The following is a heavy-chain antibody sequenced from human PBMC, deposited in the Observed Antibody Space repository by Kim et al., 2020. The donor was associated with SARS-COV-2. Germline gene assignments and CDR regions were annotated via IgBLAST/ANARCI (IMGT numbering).Heavy chain of an antibody. CDR2: ISGSGGST. J-gene: IGHJ4*02. Sequence: GGSLRLSCAASGFTFSSYAMSWVRQAPGKGLEWISAISGSGGSTYYADSVKGRFTISRDNSKNTLYLQMNSLRAEDTAVYYCAKAMIVVVIFDYWGQGTLVTVSS. CDR3: AKAMIVVVIFDY. V-gene: IGHV3-23*01. D-gene: IGHD3-22*01. CDR1: GFTFSSYA.